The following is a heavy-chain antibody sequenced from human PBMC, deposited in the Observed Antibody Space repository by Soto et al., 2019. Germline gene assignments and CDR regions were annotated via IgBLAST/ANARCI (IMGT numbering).Heavy chain of an antibody. J-gene: IGHJ6*02. D-gene: IGHD2-2*02. CDR2: IVVGSGNT. V-gene: IGHV1-58*01. CDR1: GFTFTSSA. Sequence: SVKVSCKASGFTFTSSAVQWVRQARGQRLEWIGWIVVGSGNTNYAQKFQERVTITRDMSTGTAYMELSSLRSEDTAVYYCAATGLGYCSSTSCHISLGMDVWGQGTTVTVSS. CDR3: AATGLGYCSSTSCHISLGMDV.